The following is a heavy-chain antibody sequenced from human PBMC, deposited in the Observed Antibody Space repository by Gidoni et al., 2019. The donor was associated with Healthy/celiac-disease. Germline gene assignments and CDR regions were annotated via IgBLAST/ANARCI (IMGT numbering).Heavy chain of an antibody. CDR3: ARAVRALSLGMDV. D-gene: IGHD1-1*01. V-gene: IGHV3-13*04. J-gene: IGHJ6*02. CDR1: GFTFSSYD. Sequence: EVQLVESGGGLVQPGGSLRLSCAASGFTFSSYDMHWVRQATGKGLEWVSDIGTAGDTYYPGSVKGRFTISRENAKNSLYLQMNSLRAGDTAVYYCARAVRALSLGMDVWGQGTTVTVSS. CDR2: IGTAGDT.